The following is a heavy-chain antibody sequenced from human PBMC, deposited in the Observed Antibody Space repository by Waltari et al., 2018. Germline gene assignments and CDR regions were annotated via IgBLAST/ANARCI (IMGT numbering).Heavy chain of an antibody. Sequence: QVQLQESGPGLLKPSETLSLTCNVSGYPISSGYYWGWIRQSPGKGLEWIGSVYHNGNTYYKPSLKGRVTISLDTSKNKFSLELSSVTAADTAVYYCARGALTLYYFDYWGQGTLVTVSS. CDR3: ARGALTLYYFDY. J-gene: IGHJ4*02. CDR2: VYHNGNT. V-gene: IGHV4-38-2*02. D-gene: IGHD3-9*01. CDR1: GYPISSGYY.